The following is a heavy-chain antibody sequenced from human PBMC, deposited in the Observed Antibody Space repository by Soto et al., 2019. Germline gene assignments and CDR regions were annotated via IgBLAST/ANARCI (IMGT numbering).Heavy chain of an antibody. CDR3: VKVIRDQWLVSHFEY. V-gene: IGHV3-9*01. CDR2: ISWNSGSI. Sequence: EVQLVESGGGLVQPGRSLRLSCVASGFTFDSYAMHWVRQAPGKGLEWVSAISWNSGSIGYEDSVKGRFTISRDNAQNSLYLEMNSLRVEDTAFYYCVKVIRDQWLVSHFEYWGQGALVTVSS. CDR1: GFTFDSYA. J-gene: IGHJ4*02. D-gene: IGHD6-19*01.